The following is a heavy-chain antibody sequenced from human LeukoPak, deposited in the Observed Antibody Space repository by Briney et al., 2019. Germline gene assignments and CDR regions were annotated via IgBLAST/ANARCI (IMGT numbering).Heavy chain of an antibody. Sequence: GESLKISCKGSGYSFTSYWIGWVRQMPVKGLEWMGIIYPGDSDTRYSPSFQGQVTISADKSISTAYLQWSSLRAEDTAVYYCAKASVDYDAFDIWGQGTMVTVSS. V-gene: IGHV5-51*01. J-gene: IGHJ3*02. D-gene: IGHD5/OR15-5a*01. CDR1: GYSFTSYW. CDR3: AKASVDYDAFDI. CDR2: IYPGDSDT.